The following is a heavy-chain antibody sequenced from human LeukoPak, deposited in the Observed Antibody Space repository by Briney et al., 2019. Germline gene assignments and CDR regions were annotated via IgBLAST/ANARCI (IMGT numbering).Heavy chain of an antibody. V-gene: IGHV1-46*01. CDR1: GYTYTSYY. CDR2: INPSGGST. J-gene: IGHJ5*02. Sequence: ASVKVSCKASGYTYTSYYMYWVRQAPGQGLEWMGIINPSGGSTSYAQKFQGRVTMTRDTSTSTVYMELSSLRSEDTAVYYCARAKYSSSSQPGGWFDPWGQGTLVTVSS. D-gene: IGHD6-6*01. CDR3: ARAKYSSSSQPGGWFDP.